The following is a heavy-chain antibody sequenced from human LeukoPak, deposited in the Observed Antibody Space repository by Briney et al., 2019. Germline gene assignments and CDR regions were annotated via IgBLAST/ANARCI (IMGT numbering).Heavy chain of an antibody. V-gene: IGHV3-53*01. D-gene: IGHD3-16*02. CDR2: IYSDNT. CDR3: AKDLSSRDYVWGSYRPDFDY. J-gene: IGHJ4*02. CDR1: GFTVSSNS. Sequence: PGGSLRLSCTVSGFTVSSNSMSWVRQAPGKGLEWVSFIYSDNTHYSDSVKGRFTISRDNSKNTLYLQMNSLRAEDTAVYYCAKDLSSRDYVWGSYRPDFDYWGQGTLVTVSS.